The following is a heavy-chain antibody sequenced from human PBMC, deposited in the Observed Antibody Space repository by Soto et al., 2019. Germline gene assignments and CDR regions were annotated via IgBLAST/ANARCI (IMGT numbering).Heavy chain of an antibody. D-gene: IGHD6-13*01. CDR1: GVTFISYG. V-gene: IGHV3-23*01. J-gene: IGHJ5*02. CDR2: ITTTGRNT. CDR3: ARGAAAAGTDWFDV. Sequence: EMQRLESGGGLVQPGGSLRLYCAASGVTFISYGMTWVRQAPGKGLEWVSGITTTGRNTYYAESVKGRFTISRDNSKNVVYLQMNSLRAEDTAVYDCARGAAAAGTDWFDVWGQGTLVIVSS.